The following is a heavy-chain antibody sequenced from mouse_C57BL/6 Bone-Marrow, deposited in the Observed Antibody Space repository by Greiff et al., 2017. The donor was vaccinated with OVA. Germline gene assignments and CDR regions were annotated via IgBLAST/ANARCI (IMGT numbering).Heavy chain of an antibody. CDR2: IYPGDGDT. V-gene: IGHV1-80*01. D-gene: IGHD1-1*01. CDR1: GYAFSSYW. CDR3: ANFYYYGRVDY. Sequence: LMESGAELVKPGASVKISCKASGYAFSSYWMNWVKQRPGKGLEWIGQIYPGDGDTNYNGKFKGKATLTADKSSSTAYMQLSSLTSEDSAVYFCANFYYYGRVDYWGQGTSVTVSS. J-gene: IGHJ4*01.